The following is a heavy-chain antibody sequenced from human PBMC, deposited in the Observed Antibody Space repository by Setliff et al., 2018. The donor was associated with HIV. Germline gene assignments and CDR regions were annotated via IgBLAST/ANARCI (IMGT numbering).Heavy chain of an antibody. D-gene: IGHD6-13*01. CDR3: ARDQTGVAAAAFGGGMALSDEGFDI. Sequence: SVKVSCKTSGGTLSNYVITWVRQAPGQGLEWMGMIIPMYNIPAYAQKFQGRVTFTADESTSTAYMELSSLSSEDTAVYYCARDQTGVAAAAFGGGMALSDEGFDIWGQGTMVTVSS. J-gene: IGHJ3*02. CDR2: IIPMYNIP. V-gene: IGHV1-69*13. CDR1: GGTLSNYV.